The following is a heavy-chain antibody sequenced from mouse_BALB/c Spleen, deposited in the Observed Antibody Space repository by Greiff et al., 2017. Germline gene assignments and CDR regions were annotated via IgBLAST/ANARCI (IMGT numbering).Heavy chain of an antibody. V-gene: IGHV2-9-2*01. CDR1: GFSLTSYD. Sequence: QVQLKESGPGLVAPSQSLSITCTVSGFSLTSYDISWIRQPPGKGLEWLGVIWTGGGTNYNSAFMSRLSISKDNSKSQVFLKMNSLQTDDTAIYYCVREGKRYYAMDYWGQGTSVTVSS. CDR3: VREGKRYYAMDY. J-gene: IGHJ4*01. CDR2: IWTGGGT.